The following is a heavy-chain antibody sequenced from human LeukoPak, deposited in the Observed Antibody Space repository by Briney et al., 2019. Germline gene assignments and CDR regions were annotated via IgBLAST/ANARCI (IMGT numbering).Heavy chain of an antibody. Sequence: GGSLRLSCAASGFNFGSYSMTWVRQAPGKRLEWVSSISSSSSYIYYADSVKGRFTISRDNAKNSLYLQMNSLRAEDTAVYYCARDGYDSSGYYHEDFDYWGQGTLVTVSS. CDR3: ARDGYDSSGYYHEDFDY. D-gene: IGHD3-22*01. CDR1: GFNFGSYS. J-gene: IGHJ4*02. CDR2: ISSSSSYI. V-gene: IGHV3-21*01.